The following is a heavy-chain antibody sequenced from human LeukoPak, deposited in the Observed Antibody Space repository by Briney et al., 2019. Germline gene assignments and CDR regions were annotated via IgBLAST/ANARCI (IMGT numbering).Heavy chain of an antibody. J-gene: IGHJ4*02. CDR2: ISTYKGNT. Sequence: GASVKVSCKASGYSFNNYGITWVRQAPGQGLEWMGWISTYKGNTKYAQKFQGRVTMTTDTPTTTAYMELRSLRSDDTAVYYCARDHAYYFDYWGQGTLVTVSS. CDR3: ARDHAYYFDY. CDR1: GYSFNNYG. V-gene: IGHV1-18*01.